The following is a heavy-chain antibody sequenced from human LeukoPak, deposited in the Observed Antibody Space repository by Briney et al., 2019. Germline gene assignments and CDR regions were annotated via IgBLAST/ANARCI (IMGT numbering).Heavy chain of an antibody. Sequence: GGSLRLSCAASGFTLSSYGMHWVRQARGKGLEWVAFIRYDGSNKYHADSVKGRFTISRDNSKNTLYVKINSLRAEDTPVYYSAKAFGIAAATYYRMDVWGQGTTVTVSS. CDR3: AKAFGIAAATYYRMDV. CDR1: GFTLSSYG. J-gene: IGHJ6*02. CDR2: IRYDGSNK. V-gene: IGHV3-30*02. D-gene: IGHD6-13*01.